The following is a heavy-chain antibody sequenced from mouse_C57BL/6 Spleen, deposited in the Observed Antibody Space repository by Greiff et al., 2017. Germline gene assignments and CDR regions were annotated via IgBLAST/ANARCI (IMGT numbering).Heavy chain of an antibody. CDR2: IDPNSGGT. V-gene: IGHV1-72*01. J-gene: IGHJ3*01. CDR3: ARDYYDYPAWFAY. D-gene: IGHD2-4*01. CDR1: GYTFTSYW. Sequence: QVQLQQPGAELVKPGASVKLSCKASGYTFTSYWMHWVKQRPGRGLELIGRIDPNSGGTKYNEKFKSKATLTVDKPSSTAYMQLSSLTSEDSAVYYCARDYYDYPAWFAYWGQGTLVTVPA.